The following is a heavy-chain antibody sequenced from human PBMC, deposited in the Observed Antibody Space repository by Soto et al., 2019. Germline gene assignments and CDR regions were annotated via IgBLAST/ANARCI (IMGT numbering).Heavy chain of an antibody. D-gene: IGHD5-18*01. Sequence: GGSLRLSCAASGFTFSSYWMSWVRQAPGKGLEWVANIKQDGSEKYYVDSVKGRFTISRDNAKNSLYLQMNSLRAEDTAVYYCASWGYSYGCKSCDYWGQGTLVTVSS. CDR1: GFTFSSYW. J-gene: IGHJ4*02. CDR3: ASWGYSYGCKSCDY. V-gene: IGHV3-7*05. CDR2: IKQDGSEK.